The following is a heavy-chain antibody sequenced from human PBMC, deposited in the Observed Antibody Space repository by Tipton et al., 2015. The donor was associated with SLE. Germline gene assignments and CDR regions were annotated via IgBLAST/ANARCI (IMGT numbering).Heavy chain of an antibody. J-gene: IGHJ6*02. CDR1: GYSISSGYY. CDR3: ARLIRGMDV. V-gene: IGHV4-38-2*01. Sequence: TLSLTCAVSGYSISSGYYWGWIRQPPGKGLEWIGSIYHSGSTYYNPSLKSRVTISVDTSKNQFSLKRSSVTAADTAVYYCARLIRGMDVWGQGTTVTVSS. D-gene: IGHD3-22*01. CDR2: IYHSGST.